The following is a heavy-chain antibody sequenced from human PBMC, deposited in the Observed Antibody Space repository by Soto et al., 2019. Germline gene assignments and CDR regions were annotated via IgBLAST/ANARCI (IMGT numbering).Heavy chain of an antibody. CDR2: ISAYNGNT. CDR1: GYTFANYG. V-gene: IGHV1-18*01. D-gene: IGHD2-21*02. J-gene: IGHJ4*02. CDR3: ARDERGRDWHGEDC. Sequence: QVKRVQSGGEFKMPGASVRVSGKASGYTFANYGLTWLRQAPGQGLEGMEGISAYNGNTKYGKKCQGRVTMTRETSTSTAYMDLTSLTSDDTAVYYCARDERGRDWHGEDCWGQGTLVTVSS.